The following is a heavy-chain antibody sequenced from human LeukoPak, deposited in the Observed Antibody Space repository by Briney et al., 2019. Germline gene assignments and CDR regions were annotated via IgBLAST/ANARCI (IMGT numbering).Heavy chain of an antibody. CDR1: GYTFTGYY. CDR3: ARARLGRPVDY. D-gene: IGHD6-19*01. V-gene: IGHV1-2*02. CDR2: INPNSGGT. Sequence: ASVKVSCKASGYTFTGYYMHWVRQAPGQGLEWIGWINPNSGGTNYAQKFQGRVTMTRDTSISTAYMELRSLRSDDTAVYYCARARLGRPVDYWGQGTLVTVSS. J-gene: IGHJ4*02.